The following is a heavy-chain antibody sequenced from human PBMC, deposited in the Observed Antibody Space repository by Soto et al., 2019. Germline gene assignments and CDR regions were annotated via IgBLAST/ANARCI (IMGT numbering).Heavy chain of an antibody. CDR2: ISGSGGST. CDR3: ANGVRRAIFGVVTTNYDMDV. CDR1: GFTFSSYA. J-gene: IGHJ6*02. Sequence: GGSLRLSCAASGFTFSSYAMSWVRQAPGKGLEWVSAISGSGGSTYYADSVKGRFTISRDNSKNTLYLQMNSLRAEDTAVNYCANGVRRAIFGVVTTNYDMDVWGQGTTVTVSS. D-gene: IGHD3-3*01. V-gene: IGHV3-23*01.